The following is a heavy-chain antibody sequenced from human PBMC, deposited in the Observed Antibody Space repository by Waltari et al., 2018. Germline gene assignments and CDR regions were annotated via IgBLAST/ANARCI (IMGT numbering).Heavy chain of an antibody. Sequence: EEQVVESGGGLVQPGGSLRLSCAASGFTFSSHWMHWVRQAPGKGLVWVSRTNSDGRSTSYADSVKGRFTISRDNAKNTLYLQMNILRAEDTAVYYCVRRARASSRDGSRAHFDLWGRGTLVTVSS. V-gene: IGHV3-74*01. J-gene: IGHJ2*01. CDR1: GFTFSSHW. D-gene: IGHD2-2*01. CDR3: VRRARASSRDGSRAHFDL. CDR2: TNSDGRST.